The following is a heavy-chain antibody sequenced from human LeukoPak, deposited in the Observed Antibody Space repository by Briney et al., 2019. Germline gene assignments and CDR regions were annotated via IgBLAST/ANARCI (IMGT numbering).Heavy chain of an antibody. CDR2: IDPSDSYT. J-gene: IGHJ4*02. Sequence: GASLRISCKGSGYSFTGYSFTSYWISWVRQMPGQGLEWMGRIDPSDSYTNYSPSFQGHVTISVDKSISTAYLQWSSVRASDTAMYYCASRSSSPSGLINWGQGTLVTVSS. V-gene: IGHV5-10-1*01. D-gene: IGHD6-6*01. CDR1: GYSFTGYSFTSYW. CDR3: ASRSSSPSGLIN.